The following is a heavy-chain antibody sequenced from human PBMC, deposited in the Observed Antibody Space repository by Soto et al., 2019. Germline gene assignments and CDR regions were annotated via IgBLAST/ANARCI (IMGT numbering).Heavy chain of an antibody. CDR2: IYYSGST. CDR3: ARWVTTVTHAEYFDY. CDR1: GGSISSYY. Sequence: QVQLQESGPGLVKPSETLSLICTVSGGSISSYYWSWIRQPPGKGLEWIGYIYYSGSTNYNPSLKSRVTISVDTSKNQFSLKLSSVTAADTAVYYCARWVTTVTHAEYFDYWGQGTLVTVSS. J-gene: IGHJ4*02. V-gene: IGHV4-59*01. D-gene: IGHD4-17*01.